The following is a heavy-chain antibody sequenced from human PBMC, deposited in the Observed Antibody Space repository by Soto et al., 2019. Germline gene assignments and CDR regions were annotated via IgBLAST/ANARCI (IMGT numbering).Heavy chain of an antibody. Sequence: EVQLVESGGGLVQPGGSLKLSCAASGFTFSGSAMHWVRPASGKGLEWVGRVRNKGNSYETAFAASVKGRFSISRDDSKNTVYLQVNSLTTEDTAVYYCTRLAAACGIDFWGQGTLVIVSS. D-gene: IGHD1-26*01. J-gene: IGHJ4*02. V-gene: IGHV3-73*01. CDR3: TRLAAACGIDF. CDR1: GFTFSGSA. CDR2: VRNKGNSYET.